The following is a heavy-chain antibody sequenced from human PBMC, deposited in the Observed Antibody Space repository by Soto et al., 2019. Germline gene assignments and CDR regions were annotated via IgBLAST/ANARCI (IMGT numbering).Heavy chain of an antibody. CDR3: ARNLMDYDILTGYYMAYYFYY. CDR1: GYTFTGYA. CDR2: INAGNGNT. V-gene: IGHV1-3*01. Sequence: ASVKVSCKASGYTFTGYAMHWVRQAPGQRLEWMGWINAGNGNTKYSQKFQGRVTITRDTSASTAYMELSSLRSEDTAVYYCARNLMDYDILTGYYMAYYFYYWGQGTLVTVS. J-gene: IGHJ4*02. D-gene: IGHD3-9*01.